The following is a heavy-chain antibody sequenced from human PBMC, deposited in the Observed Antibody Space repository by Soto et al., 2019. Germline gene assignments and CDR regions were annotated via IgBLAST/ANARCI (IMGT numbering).Heavy chain of an antibody. J-gene: IGHJ6*03. CDR1: GDSVSSNSAA. D-gene: IGHD1-7*01. V-gene: IGHV6-1*01. Sequence: SQTLSLTCAISGDSVSSNSAAWNWIRQSPSRGLEWLGRTYYRSRWYNDYAVSVRSRITVNPDTSKNQFSLQLTSVTPEDTAVYYCAGTASHYWYYMDVWGKGTTVTVSS. CDR3: AGTASHYWYYMDV. CDR2: TYYRSRWYN.